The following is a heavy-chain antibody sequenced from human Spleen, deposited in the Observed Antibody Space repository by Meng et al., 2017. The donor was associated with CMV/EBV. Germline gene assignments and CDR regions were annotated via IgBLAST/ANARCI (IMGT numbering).Heavy chain of an antibody. CDR2: IKQDGSEK. Sequence: GGSLRLSCAASGFTFSSDWMSWVRQAPGKGLEWVANIKQDGSEKYYVDSVKGRFTISRDNAKNSLYLQMNSLKAEDTAVYYCTADFGEIADKSAFAIWGRGTMVTVSS. CDR3: TADFGEIADKSAFAI. J-gene: IGHJ3*02. CDR1: GFTFSSDW. V-gene: IGHV3-7*03. D-gene: IGHD3-10*01.